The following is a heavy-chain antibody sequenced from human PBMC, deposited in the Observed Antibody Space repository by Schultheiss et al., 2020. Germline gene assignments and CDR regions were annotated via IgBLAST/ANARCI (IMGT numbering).Heavy chain of an antibody. J-gene: IGHJ5*02. V-gene: IGHV4-4*02. D-gene: IGHD2-15*01. Sequence: SETLSLTCAVSGGTISSSNWWSWVRQPPGKGLEWIGEIYHSVSTNYNPSLKSRVTISVDKSKNQFSLKLSSVTAADTDVYYCGRRAPVVRWFDPWGQGTLVTVSS. CDR2: IYHSVST. CDR3: GRRAPVVRWFDP. CDR1: GGTISSSNW.